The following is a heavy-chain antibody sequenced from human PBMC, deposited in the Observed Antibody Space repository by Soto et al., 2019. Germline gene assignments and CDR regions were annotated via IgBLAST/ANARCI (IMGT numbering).Heavy chain of an antibody. CDR2: IYSTGTT. D-gene: IGHD3-22*01. CDR3: ARGSIPDSHAYYPWAFDI. CDR1: GFSMNSGGDYY. J-gene: IGHJ3*02. Sequence: PAERIALARTVCGFSMNSGGDYYWLGVRQPPGRGLESIGYIYSTGTTYYSPSLKRRVTISVDPPNDQFFLKLTSVTAADTAVYYCARGSIPDSHAYYPWAFDIWGPGTMVTVSS. V-gene: IGHV4-30-4*01.